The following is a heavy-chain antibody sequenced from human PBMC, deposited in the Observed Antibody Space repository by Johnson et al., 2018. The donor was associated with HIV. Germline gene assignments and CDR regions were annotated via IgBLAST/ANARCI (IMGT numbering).Heavy chain of an antibody. CDR1: RFTFNNYA. Sequence: VQLVESGGGVVRPGGSLRLSCAASRFTFNNYAMSWVRQVPGEGLEWVSGINWNGGSTNYADSVKGRLTISRDNSKNTLYLQMNSLRAEDTAVYYCAKGTSRGWADAFDVWGQGTMVTVSS. V-gene: IGHV3-20*04. D-gene: IGHD6-19*01. CDR3: AKGTSRGWADAFDV. J-gene: IGHJ3*01. CDR2: INWNGGST.